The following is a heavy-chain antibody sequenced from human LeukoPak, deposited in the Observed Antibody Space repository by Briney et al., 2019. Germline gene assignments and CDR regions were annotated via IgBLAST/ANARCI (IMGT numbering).Heavy chain of an antibody. CDR2: ISSNGGST. CDR3: ARVVDDKYGMDV. Sequence: GGSLRLSCAASGFTFSSYAMHWVRQAPGKGLEYVSAISSNGGSTYYANSVKGRFTISRDNSKNTLYLQMGCLRAEDMAVYYCARVVDDKYGMDVWGQGTTVTVSS. CDR1: GFTFSSYA. J-gene: IGHJ6*02. D-gene: IGHD2-15*01. V-gene: IGHV3-64*01.